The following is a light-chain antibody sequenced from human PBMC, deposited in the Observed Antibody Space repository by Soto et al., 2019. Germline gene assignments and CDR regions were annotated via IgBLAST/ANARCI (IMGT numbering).Light chain of an antibody. CDR1: QSSSRW. CDR3: QQYNSYPRT. Sequence: DIQLTQSPSPPFCPVGKRVTPNFLASQSSSRWLAWYQQKPGKAPKLLIYKASSLESGVPSRFSGSGSGTEFTLTFSSLQPDDFATYYCQQYNSYPRTSGERTKVDIK. V-gene: IGKV1-5*03. CDR2: KAS. J-gene: IGKJ1*01.